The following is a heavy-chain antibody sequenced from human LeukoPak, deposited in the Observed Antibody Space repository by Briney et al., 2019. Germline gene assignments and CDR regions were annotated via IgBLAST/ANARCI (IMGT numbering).Heavy chain of an antibody. J-gene: IGHJ3*02. V-gene: IGHV5-51*01. D-gene: IGHD3-16*01. CDR3: ARSSGLRQKAFDI. Sequence: GESLKISCKGSGYSFTSYWIGWVRQMPGKGLEWMGIIYPGDSDTRYSPSFQGQVTISADKSISTAYLQWSSLKASDTAVYYCARSSGLRQKAFDIWGQGTMVTVSS. CDR2: IYPGDSDT. CDR1: GYSFTSYW.